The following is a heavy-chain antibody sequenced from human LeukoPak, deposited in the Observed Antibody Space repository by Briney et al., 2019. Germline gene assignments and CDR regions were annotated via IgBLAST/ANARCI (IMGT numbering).Heavy chain of an antibody. J-gene: IGHJ4*02. CDR3: ASGPSYSGSNEYFDS. Sequence: SVKVSCKASGYSFTSSDITWERQAPGQGLEWMGWINTNTGNPTYAQDYTGRFVFSLDTSVSTTYLQISRLKAEDTAVYYCASGPSYSGSNEYFDSWGQGTLVTVSS. D-gene: IGHD1-26*01. CDR2: INTNTGNP. CDR1: GYSFTSSD. V-gene: IGHV7-4-1*02.